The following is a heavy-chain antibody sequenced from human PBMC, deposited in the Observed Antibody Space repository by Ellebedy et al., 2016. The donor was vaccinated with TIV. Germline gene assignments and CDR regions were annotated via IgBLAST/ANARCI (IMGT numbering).Heavy chain of an antibody. CDR1: GGSISSYY. V-gene: IGHV4-59*08. CDR3: ARFDEYSSSSDDY. Sequence: SETLSLXCTVSGGSISSYYWSWIRQPPGKGLEWIGYIYYSGSTNYNPSLKSRVTISVDTSKNQFSLKLSSVTAADTAVYYCARFDEYSSSSDDYWGQGTLVTVSS. J-gene: IGHJ4*02. D-gene: IGHD6-6*01. CDR2: IYYSGST.